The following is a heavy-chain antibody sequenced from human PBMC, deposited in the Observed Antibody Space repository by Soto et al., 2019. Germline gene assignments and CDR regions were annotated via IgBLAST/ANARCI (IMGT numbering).Heavy chain of an antibody. D-gene: IGHD4-17*01. Sequence: SETLSLTCAVYGGSFSGYYWSWIRQPPGKGLEWIGEINHSGSTNYNPSLKSRVTISVDTSKNQFSLKLSSVTAADTAVYYCARGNTVTTGYYYYYMDVWGKGTTVTVSS. J-gene: IGHJ6*03. CDR3: ARGNTVTTGYYYYYMDV. CDR2: INHSGST. CDR1: GGSFSGYY. V-gene: IGHV4-34*01.